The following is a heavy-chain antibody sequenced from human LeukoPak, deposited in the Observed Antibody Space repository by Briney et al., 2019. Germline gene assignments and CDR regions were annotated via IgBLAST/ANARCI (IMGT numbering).Heavy chain of an antibody. J-gene: IGHJ4*02. CDR1: GYTLTGYY. D-gene: IGHD3-16*01. V-gene: IGHV1-2*02. CDR2: INPNINGT. Sequence: GASVKVSCKASGYTLTGYYIHWVRQAPGQGLEWMGWINPNINGTNYAQKFQGRVTMTRDTSISTAYMELSRLRSDDTAVYYCATHLYERDLYYFDYWGQGTLVTVSS. CDR3: ATHLYERDLYYFDY.